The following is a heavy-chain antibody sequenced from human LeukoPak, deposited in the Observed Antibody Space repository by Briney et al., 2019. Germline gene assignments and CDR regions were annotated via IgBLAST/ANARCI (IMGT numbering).Heavy chain of an antibody. Sequence: PEGSLRLSCVASGFTFSNYWMSWVRQAPGKGLECVANIKEDGSEKYYVDSVKGRFTISRDNAKNSLYLHMNSLRVDDTAVYYCAADGGKDVFDYWGQGTLVTVSS. CDR1: GFTFSNYW. CDR3: AADGGKDVFDY. V-gene: IGHV3-7*01. D-gene: IGHD5-24*01. J-gene: IGHJ4*02. CDR2: IKEDGSEK.